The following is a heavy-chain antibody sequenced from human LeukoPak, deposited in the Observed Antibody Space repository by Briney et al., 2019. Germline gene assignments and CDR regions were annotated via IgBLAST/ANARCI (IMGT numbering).Heavy chain of an antibody. D-gene: IGHD2-2*02. V-gene: IGHV4-34*01. Sequence: PSETLSLTCTVSGGSISSYYWSWIRQPPGKGLEWIGEINHSGSTNYNPSLKSRVTISVDTSKNQFSLKLSSVTAADTAVYYCARGRGYCSSTSCYNRVNWFDPWGQGTLVTVSS. J-gene: IGHJ5*02. CDR1: GGSISSYY. CDR3: ARGRGYCSSTSCYNRVNWFDP. CDR2: INHSGST.